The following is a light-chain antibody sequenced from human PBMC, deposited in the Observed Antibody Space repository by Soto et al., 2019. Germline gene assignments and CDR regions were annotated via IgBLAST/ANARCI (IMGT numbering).Light chain of an antibody. CDR2: DAS. Sequence: EILLAQSPATLSLSPGERATLSCKASQDVSIFLAWYQQKPGQAPRLLIHDASNRATGVPARFSGSGSGRDLPLTITSLEPEDFAVYYCQQRSTWLYTFGQGTKLEV. CDR1: QDVSIF. J-gene: IGKJ2*01. V-gene: IGKV3-11*02. CDR3: QQRSTWLYT.